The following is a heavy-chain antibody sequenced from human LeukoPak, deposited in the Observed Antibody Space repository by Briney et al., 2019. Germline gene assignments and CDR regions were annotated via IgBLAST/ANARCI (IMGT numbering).Heavy chain of an antibody. D-gene: IGHD2-2*01. CDR2: INTNTGNP. CDR3: ATPRGRDCSSTSCYRAYYYYGMDV. J-gene: IGHJ6*02. V-gene: IGHV7-4-1*02. CDR1: GYTFTSYD. Sequence: AASVKVSCTASGYTFTSYDINWVRQAPGQGLEWMGWINTNTGNPTYAQGFTGRFVFSLDTSVSTAYLQISSLKAEDTAVYYCATPRGRDCSSTSCYRAYYYYGMDVWGQGTTVTVSS.